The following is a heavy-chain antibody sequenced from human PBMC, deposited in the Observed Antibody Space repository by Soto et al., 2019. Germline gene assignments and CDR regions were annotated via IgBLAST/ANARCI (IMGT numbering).Heavy chain of an antibody. J-gene: IGHJ4*02. Sequence: SESLSLTCTVSGGSISSSSYYWGWIRQPPGKGLEWIGSIYYSGSTYYNPSLKSRVTISVDTSKNQFSLKLSSVTAADTAVYYCARPGYSGYDWGQGTLVTVS. CDR1: GGSISSSSYY. V-gene: IGHV4-39*01. D-gene: IGHD5-12*01. CDR2: IYYSGST. CDR3: ARPGYSGYD.